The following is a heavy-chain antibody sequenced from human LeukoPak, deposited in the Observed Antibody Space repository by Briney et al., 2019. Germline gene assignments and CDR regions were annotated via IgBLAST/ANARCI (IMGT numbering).Heavy chain of an antibody. D-gene: IGHD2-2*01. J-gene: IGHJ4*02. CDR1: GFAFSSYG. CDR3: AKEPYSTSWQLDS. CDR2: ISYDGSTE. V-gene: IGHV3-30*18. Sequence: PGRSLRLSCAASGFAFSSYGVHWVRQAPGKGLEWVAVISYDGSTEYYIDSVKGRFTISRDNSKNTLYLQMNSLRAEDTAVYYCAKEPYSTSWQLDSWGQGTLVTVSS.